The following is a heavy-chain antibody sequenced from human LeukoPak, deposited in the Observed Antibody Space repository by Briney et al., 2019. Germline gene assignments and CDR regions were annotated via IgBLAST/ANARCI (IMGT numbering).Heavy chain of an antibody. CDR3: AIPGYSSGWLDY. CDR2: INHSGST. D-gene: IGHD6-19*01. V-gene: IGHV4-34*01. Sequence: SETLSLTCAVYGGSFSGYYWSWIRQPPGKGLEWIGEINHSGSTNYNPFLKSRVTISVDTSKNQFSLKLSSVTAADTAVYYCAIPGYSSGWLDYWGQGTLVTVSS. CDR1: GGSFSGYY. J-gene: IGHJ4*02.